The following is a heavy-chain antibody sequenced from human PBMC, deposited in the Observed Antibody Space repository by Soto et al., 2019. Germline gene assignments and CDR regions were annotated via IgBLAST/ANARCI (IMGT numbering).Heavy chain of an antibody. Sequence: SETLTLTCTISGGSISIGGYYWSWIRQHPGKGLEWIGYIYYSGSTYYNPSRKSRVTISVDTSKNQLSLKLSSVTAADTAVYYCARMYSSSRAHDYWGQGTMVTVSS. CDR1: GGSISIGGYY. J-gene: IGHJ4*02. D-gene: IGHD6-6*01. V-gene: IGHV4-31*03. CDR3: ARMYSSSRAHDY. CDR2: IYYSGST.